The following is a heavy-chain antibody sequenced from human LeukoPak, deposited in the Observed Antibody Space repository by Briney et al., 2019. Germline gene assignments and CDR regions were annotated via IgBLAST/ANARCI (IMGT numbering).Heavy chain of an antibody. CDR1: GYTFTSYG. V-gene: IGHV1-18*01. J-gene: IGHJ4*02. CDR3: ARVVEMATIPDY. D-gene: IGHD5-24*01. CDR2: ISAYNGNT. Sequence: GASVKVSCKGSGYTFTSYGISWVRQAPGQGVEWMGWISAYNGNTNYAQKLQGRVTMTTDTSTSTAYMELRSLRSDDTAVYYCARVVEMATIPDYWGQGTLVTVSS.